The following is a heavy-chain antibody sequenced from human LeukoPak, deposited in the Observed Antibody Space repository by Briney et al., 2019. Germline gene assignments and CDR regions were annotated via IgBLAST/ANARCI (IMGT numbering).Heavy chain of an antibody. CDR1: ARSVGSYY. CDR3: ARDVHMAVAGEWYFDL. V-gene: IGHV4-4*07. CDR2: ISTSGST. Sequence: WHTLSPACSLSARSVGSYYWRWIRQPAGKGLEWVGPISTSGSTTYNPSLKSRVTMSVDTSKIQFSLKLSSVTAADTAVYYCARDVHMAVAGEWYFDLWGRGTLVTVSS. J-gene: IGHJ2*01. D-gene: IGHD6-19*01.